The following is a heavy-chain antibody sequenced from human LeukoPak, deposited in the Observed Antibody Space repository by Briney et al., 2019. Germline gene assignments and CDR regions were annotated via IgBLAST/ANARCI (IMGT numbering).Heavy chain of an antibody. D-gene: IGHD6-19*01. CDR1: GYTFTDYY. Sequence: ASVKVSCKASGYTFTDYYVHWVRQAPGQGLEWMGWINPSSGDTKYAQKFQGRVTMTRDTSISTAYMELSRLRSDDTAVYYCARDSGGSGWYPDYWGQGTLVTVSS. CDR2: INPSSGDT. V-gene: IGHV1-2*02. J-gene: IGHJ4*02. CDR3: ARDSGGSGWYPDY.